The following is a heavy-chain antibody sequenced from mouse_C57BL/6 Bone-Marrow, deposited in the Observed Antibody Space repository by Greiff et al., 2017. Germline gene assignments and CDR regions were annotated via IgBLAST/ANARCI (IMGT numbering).Heavy chain of an antibody. CDR3: ARTLLFSWYFDV. D-gene: IGHD1-1*01. V-gene: IGHV1-53*01. CDR1: GYTFTSYW. CDR2: INPSNGGT. J-gene: IGHJ1*03. Sequence: QVQLQQPGTELVKPGASVKLSCKASGYTFTSYWMHWVKQRPGQGLEWIGNINPSNGGTHYNEKFKSKATLTVDKSSSTAYMQLSSLTSEDSAVYYCARTLLFSWYFDVWGTGTTVTVSS.